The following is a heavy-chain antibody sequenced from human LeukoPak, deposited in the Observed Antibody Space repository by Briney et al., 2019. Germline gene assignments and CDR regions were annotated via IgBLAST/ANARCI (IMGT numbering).Heavy chain of an antibody. CDR3: ARVEEYCSSTSCLYGMDV. CDR1: GFTFSSYW. Sequence: GGSLRLSCAASGFTFSSYWMYWVRQAPGKGLVWVSRINSDGSTTEYADSVKGRFTISRDNAKNSLYLQMNSLRAEDTAVYYCARVEEYCSSTSCLYGMDVWGQGTTVTVSS. D-gene: IGHD2-2*01. V-gene: IGHV3-74*03. J-gene: IGHJ6*02. CDR2: INSDGSTT.